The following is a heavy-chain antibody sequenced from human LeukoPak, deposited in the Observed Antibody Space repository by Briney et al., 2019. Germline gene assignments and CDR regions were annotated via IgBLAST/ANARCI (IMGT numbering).Heavy chain of an antibody. CDR3: ARSLWPEDY. Sequence: GGSLRLSCAASGFTFSSYWMSWVRQAPGKGLEWVANIKKDGSEKNHVDSVKGRFTISRDNAKTSLYLQMNSLRAEDTAVYYCARSLWPEDYWGQGTLVTVSS. V-gene: IGHV3-7*01. J-gene: IGHJ4*02. CDR1: GFTFSSYW. CDR2: IKKDGSEK. D-gene: IGHD5-18*01.